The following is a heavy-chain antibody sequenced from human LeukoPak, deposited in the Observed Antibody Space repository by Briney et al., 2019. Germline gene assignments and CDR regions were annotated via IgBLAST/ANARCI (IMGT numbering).Heavy chain of an antibody. J-gene: IGHJ3*02. Sequence: SEPLSLTCTVSGGSISSYYWSWIRQPPGKGLEWIGYIYYSGSTNYNPSLKSRVTISVDTSKNQFSLKLSSVTAADTAVYYCARVFGYSSGWYRGNAFDIWGQGTMVTVSS. CDR3: ARVFGYSSGWYRGNAFDI. D-gene: IGHD6-19*01. CDR2: IYYSGST. V-gene: IGHV4-59*01. CDR1: GGSISSYY.